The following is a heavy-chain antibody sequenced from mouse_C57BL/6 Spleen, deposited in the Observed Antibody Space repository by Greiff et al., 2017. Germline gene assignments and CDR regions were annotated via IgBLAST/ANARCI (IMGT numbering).Heavy chain of an antibody. Sequence: EVKLVESGGGLVKPGGSLKLSCAASGFTFSSYAMSWVRQTPEKRLEWVATISDGGSYTYYPDNVKGRFTISRDKAKNNLYLQMSHLKSEDTAMYYCERDYEGFPYWGQGTLVTVSA. CDR2: ISDGGSYT. V-gene: IGHV5-4*01. D-gene: IGHD2-3*01. J-gene: IGHJ3*01. CDR1: GFTFSSYA. CDR3: ERDYEGFPY.